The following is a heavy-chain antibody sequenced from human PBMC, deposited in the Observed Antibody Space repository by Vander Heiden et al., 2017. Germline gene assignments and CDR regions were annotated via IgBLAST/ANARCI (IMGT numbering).Heavy chain of an antibody. CDR1: GYTFTTYA. CDR3: ARVARFAGSYYNYFDT. D-gene: IGHD1-26*01. J-gene: IGHJ4*02. CDR2: MDPKTGET. Sequence: QRQWVHSEATVKKPGASGRVSCATSGYTFTTYAINWVRQASGQGLEWMGWMDPKTGETGYAQRFQGRVTMTRNISRSTAYMELSGLRSEDTAVYFCARVARFAGSYYNYFDTWGQGSLVTVSS. V-gene: IGHV1-8*01.